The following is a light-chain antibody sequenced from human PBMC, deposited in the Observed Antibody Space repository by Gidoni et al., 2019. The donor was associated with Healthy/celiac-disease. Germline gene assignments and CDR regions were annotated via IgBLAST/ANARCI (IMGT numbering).Light chain of an antibody. CDR2: DAS. CDR3: QQRSNWSPKKLT. J-gene: IGKJ4*01. CDR1: QSVSSY. Sequence: EIVLTQSPATLSLSPGERATLSCRASQSVSSYLAWYQQKPGQAPRLLIYDASNRATGIPARFSGSGSGTDFTLTISSLEPEDFAVYYCQQRSNWSPKKLTFXGXTKVEIK. V-gene: IGKV3-11*01.